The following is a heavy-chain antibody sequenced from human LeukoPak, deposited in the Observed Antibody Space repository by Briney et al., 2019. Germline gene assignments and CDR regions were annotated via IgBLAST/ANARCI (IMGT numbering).Heavy chain of an antibody. Sequence: SETLSLTCTVSGASISSYYWSWIRQPPGKGLEWIGYIYNSGSTNYNPSLKSRVTISVDTSKNRYSLKLSSVTAADTAVYYCARLGRYYGSSGYYYVVYWGQGTLVTVSS. CDR3: ARLGRYYGSSGYYYVVY. V-gene: IGHV4-59*08. CDR1: GASISSYY. D-gene: IGHD3-22*01. J-gene: IGHJ4*02. CDR2: IYNSGST.